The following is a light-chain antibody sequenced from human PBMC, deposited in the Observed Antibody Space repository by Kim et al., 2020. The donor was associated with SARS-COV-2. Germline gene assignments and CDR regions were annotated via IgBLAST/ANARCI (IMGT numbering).Light chain of an antibody. CDR3: QAWDSSPYV. CDR1: KLGDKY. J-gene: IGLJ1*01. Sequence: SYELTQPPSVSVSPGQTASITCSGDKLGDKYACWYQQKPGQSPVLVIYQDSKRPSGIPERFSGSNSGNTATLTISGTQAMDEADYYCQAWDSSPYVFGT. CDR2: QDS. V-gene: IGLV3-1*01.